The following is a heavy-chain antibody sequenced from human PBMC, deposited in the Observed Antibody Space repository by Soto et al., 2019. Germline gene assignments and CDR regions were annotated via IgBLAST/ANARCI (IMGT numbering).Heavy chain of an antibody. J-gene: IGHJ4*02. CDR2: IYYSGST. V-gene: IGHV4-31*03. Sequence: LSLTCTVSGDSISVSGDSNNNHYWSWVRQPPGKGLEWIGYIYYSGSTYYNPSLKSRVTISVDTSKNQFSLKLSSVTAADTAVYYCARLTVVTATIDYWGQGTLVTVSS. CDR3: ARLTVVTATIDY. CDR1: GDSISVSGDSNNNHY. D-gene: IGHD2-21*02.